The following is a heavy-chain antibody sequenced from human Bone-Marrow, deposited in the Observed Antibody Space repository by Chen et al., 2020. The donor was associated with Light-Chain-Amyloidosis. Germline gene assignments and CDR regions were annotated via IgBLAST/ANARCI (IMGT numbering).Heavy chain of an antibody. Sequence: EVQLVESGGGLVQPGRSLRLSCAASGFTFNDYAMYWVRQGPGKGLEWVSGISSNSGSIGCADSVKGRFSISRDNAKNYLHLQMNSLRPEDTALYYCVKSLIPSRYLYHYYMDVWGKGTTVIVSS. V-gene: IGHV3-9*01. CDR1: GFTFNDYA. CDR2: ISSNSGSI. D-gene: IGHD1-1*01. CDR3: VKSLIPSRYLYHYYMDV. J-gene: IGHJ6*03.